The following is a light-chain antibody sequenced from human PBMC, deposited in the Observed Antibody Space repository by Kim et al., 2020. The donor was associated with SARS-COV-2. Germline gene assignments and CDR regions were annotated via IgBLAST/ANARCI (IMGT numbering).Light chain of an antibody. CDR1: SSDVGGYNY. Sequence: QSALTQPASVSGSPGQSITISCTGTSSDVGGYNYVSWYQQHPGKAPKLMIYDVNKWPSGASNRFSGSKSGNTASLTISGLQAEDEADYYCSSYTSSSMYVFGTGTKVTVL. J-gene: IGLJ1*01. V-gene: IGLV2-14*03. CDR3: SSYTSSSMYV. CDR2: DVN.